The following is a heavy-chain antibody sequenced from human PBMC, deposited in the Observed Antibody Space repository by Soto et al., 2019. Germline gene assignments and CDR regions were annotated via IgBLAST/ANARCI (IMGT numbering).Heavy chain of an antibody. CDR1: GYTFTSYG. J-gene: IGHJ5*02. V-gene: IGHV1-18*01. Sequence: ASVKVSCKASGYTFTSYGISWVRQAPGQGLEWMGWISAYNGNTNYAQKLQGRVTMTTDTSTSTAYMELRSLRSDDTAVYYCARDVITPIAVAGTWWFDPWGQGTLVTVSS. D-gene: IGHD6-19*01. CDR3: ARDVITPIAVAGTWWFDP. CDR2: ISAYNGNT.